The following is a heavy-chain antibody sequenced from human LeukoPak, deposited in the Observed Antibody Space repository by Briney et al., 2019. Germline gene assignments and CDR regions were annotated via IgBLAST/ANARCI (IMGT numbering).Heavy chain of an antibody. Sequence: SETLSLTCTVSGGSISSYYWSWIRQPAGKGLEWIGRIYTSGSTNYNPSLKSRVTMSVDTSKNQFSLKLSSVTAADTAVYYCARDRYYYGSGSSTPFDYWGQGTLVTVSS. CDR3: ARDRYYYGSGSSTPFDY. V-gene: IGHV4-4*07. J-gene: IGHJ4*02. CDR1: GGSISSYY. D-gene: IGHD3-10*01. CDR2: IYTSGST.